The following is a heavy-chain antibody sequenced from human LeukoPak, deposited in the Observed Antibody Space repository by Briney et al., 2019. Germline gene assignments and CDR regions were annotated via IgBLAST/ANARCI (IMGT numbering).Heavy chain of an antibody. V-gene: IGHV6-1*01. CDR3: ARAAVAGTCAEYFQH. J-gene: IGHJ1*01. CDR2: TYYKSKWYN. Sequence: SQTLSLTCAISGDSVSSNSAAWNWIRQSPSRGLEWLGRTYYKSKWYNDYAVSVKSRITINPDTSKNQFSPQLNSVTPEDTAVYYCARAAVAGTCAEYFQHWGQGTLVTVSS. CDR1: GDSVSSNSAA. D-gene: IGHD6-19*01.